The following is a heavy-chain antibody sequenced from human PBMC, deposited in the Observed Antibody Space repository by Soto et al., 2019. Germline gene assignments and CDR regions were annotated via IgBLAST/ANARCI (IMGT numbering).Heavy chain of an antibody. D-gene: IGHD3-22*01. Sequence: ASVKVSCKASGYTSTGYYMHWVRQAPGQGLEWMGWINPNSGGTNYAQKFQGRVTMTRDTSTSTAYMELSSLRSEDTAVYYCARGGDYYDSSGPFDYWGQGTLVTVSS. CDR3: ARGGDYYDSSGPFDY. CDR1: GYTSTGYY. J-gene: IGHJ4*02. V-gene: IGHV1-2*02. CDR2: INPNSGGT.